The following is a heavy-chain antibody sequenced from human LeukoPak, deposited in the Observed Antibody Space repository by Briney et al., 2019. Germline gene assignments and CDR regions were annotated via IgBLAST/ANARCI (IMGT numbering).Heavy chain of an antibody. V-gene: IGHV4-31*03. D-gene: IGHD3-10*01. Sequence: SQTLSLTCTVSGGSISSGGYYWSWIRQHPGKGLEWIGYIYYSGSTYYNPSLKSRVTISVDTSKNQFSLKLSSVTAADTAVYYCAREIRAPTSIVLLNAFDIWGQGTMVTVSS. CDR2: IYYSGST. CDR1: GGSISSGGYY. CDR3: AREIRAPTSIVLLNAFDI. J-gene: IGHJ3*02.